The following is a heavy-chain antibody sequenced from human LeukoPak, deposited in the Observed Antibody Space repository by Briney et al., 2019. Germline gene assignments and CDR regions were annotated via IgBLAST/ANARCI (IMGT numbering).Heavy chain of an antibody. CDR3: AKDREVPTLVTSGFDS. CDR2: FYIGGST. D-gene: IGHD4-11*01. Sequence: AGSLRLSCAASGFTVSSNYMSWVGQAPGKGLEWVSIFYIGGSTYYADSVKGRFTMSRDKSKNSLYLQMNSLRAEDTALYYCAKDREVPTLVTSGFDSWGQGTLVTVSS. J-gene: IGHJ5*01. V-gene: IGHV3-66*01. CDR1: GFTVSSNY.